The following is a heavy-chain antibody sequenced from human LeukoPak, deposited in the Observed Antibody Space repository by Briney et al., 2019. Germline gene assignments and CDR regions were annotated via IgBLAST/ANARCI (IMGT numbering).Heavy chain of an antibody. CDR2: IIPILGIA. V-gene: IGHV1-69*04. D-gene: IGHD3-10*01. CDR1: GGTFSSYA. Sequence: SEKVSCKASGGTFSSYAISWVRQAPGHGLEWMGRIIPILGIANYAQKFQGRVTITADKSTSTAYMELSSLRSEDTAVYYCARPDASPYGSGSNYYYGMDVWGQGTTVTVSS. CDR3: ARPDASPYGSGSNYYYGMDV. J-gene: IGHJ6*02.